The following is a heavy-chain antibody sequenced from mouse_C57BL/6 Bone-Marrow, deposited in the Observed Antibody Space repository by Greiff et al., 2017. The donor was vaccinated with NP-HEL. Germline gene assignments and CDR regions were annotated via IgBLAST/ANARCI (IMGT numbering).Heavy chain of an antibody. CDR3: ARHWSGTHNYAMDY. D-gene: IGHD4-1*01. CDR1: GFSLTSYG. V-gene: IGHV2-6-1*01. CDR2: IWSDGST. J-gene: IGHJ4*01. Sequence: QVQLKESGPGLVAPSQSLSITCTVSGFSLTSYGVHWVRQPPGKGLEWLVVIWSDGSTTYNSALKSRLSISKDNSKSQVFLKMNSLQTDDTAMYYCARHWSGTHNYAMDYWGQGTSVTVSS.